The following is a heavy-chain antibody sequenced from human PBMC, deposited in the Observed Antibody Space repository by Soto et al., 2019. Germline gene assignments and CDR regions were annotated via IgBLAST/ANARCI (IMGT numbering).Heavy chain of an antibody. Sequence: ASVKVSCKASGYTFTSYGISWVRQAPGQGLEWMGWISAYNGNTNYAQKLQGRVTMTTGTSTSTAYMELRSLRSDDTAVYYCARDRAVPDIVVVPAALAGLGYYYYGMDVWGQGTTVTVSS. CDR2: ISAYNGNT. V-gene: IGHV1-18*01. CDR3: ARDRAVPDIVVVPAALAGLGYYYYGMDV. CDR1: GYTFTSYG. J-gene: IGHJ6*02. D-gene: IGHD2-2*01.